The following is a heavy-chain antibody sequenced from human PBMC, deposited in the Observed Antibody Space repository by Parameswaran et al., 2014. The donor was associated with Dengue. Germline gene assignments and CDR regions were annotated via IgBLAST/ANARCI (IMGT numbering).Heavy chain of an antibody. CDR3: AGRADGAFDI. D-gene: IGHD5-24*01. Sequence: VRQMPGKGLEWIGYIYYSGSTNYNPSLKSRVTISVDTSKSQFSLKLSSVTAADTAVYYCAGRADGAFDIWGQGTMVTVSS. CDR2: IYYSGST. V-gene: IGHV4-61*07. J-gene: IGHJ3*02.